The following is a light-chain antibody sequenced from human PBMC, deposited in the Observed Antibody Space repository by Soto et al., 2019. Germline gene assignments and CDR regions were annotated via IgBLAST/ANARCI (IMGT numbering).Light chain of an antibody. V-gene: IGKV1-39*01. J-gene: IGKJ1*01. CDR2: AAS. CDR1: QSVSRN. CDR3: QQSYSTPRT. Sequence: DIQMTQSPSSLSASVGDRVTITCRASQSVSRNLNWYQQKSGKAPKVLIYAASTLQSGVPSRFSGSGSGTDFTLTISSLQPEDFATYYCQQSYSTPRTFGQGTKVEI.